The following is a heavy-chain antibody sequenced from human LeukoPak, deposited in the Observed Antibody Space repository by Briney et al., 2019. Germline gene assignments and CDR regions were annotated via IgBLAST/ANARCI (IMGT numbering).Heavy chain of an antibody. J-gene: IGHJ6*02. CDR3: ARLTIFGVVRPPMDV. CDR1: GFTFSSYS. V-gene: IGHV3-21*01. D-gene: IGHD3-3*01. Sequence: GGSLRLSCAASGFTFSSYSMNWVRQAPGKGLEWVSSISSSSSYIYYADSVKGRFTISRDNAKNSLYLQMNSLRAEDTAVYYCARLTIFGVVRPPMDVWGQGTTVTVSS. CDR2: ISSSSSYI.